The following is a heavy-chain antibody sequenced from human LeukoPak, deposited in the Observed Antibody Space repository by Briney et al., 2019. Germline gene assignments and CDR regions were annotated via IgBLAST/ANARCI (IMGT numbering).Heavy chain of an antibody. J-gene: IGHJ4*02. D-gene: IGHD2-2*01. Sequence: SVKVSCKASGYTFTSYGISWVRQAPGQGLEWMGGIIPIFGTANYAQKFQGRVTITTDESTSTAYMELSSLRSEDTAVYYCARAQVVPAAIAPFDYWGQGTLVTVSS. V-gene: IGHV1-69*05. CDR1: GYTFTSYG. CDR2: IIPIFGTA. CDR3: ARAQVVPAAIAPFDY.